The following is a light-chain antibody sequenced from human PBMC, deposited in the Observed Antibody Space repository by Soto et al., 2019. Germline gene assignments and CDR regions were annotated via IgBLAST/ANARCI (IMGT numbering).Light chain of an antibody. Sequence: EIVMTQSPATLSVSPGARAPLSCRASQSVRTNLAWYQQRPGQAPRLLIHYASTRASDIPARFSGSGSGTNFTLAISSLQSEDFAVYYCQQYAYWPETFGQGTKVDIK. CDR2: YAS. V-gene: IGKV3D-15*01. CDR1: QSVRTN. CDR3: QQYAYWPET. J-gene: IGKJ1*01.